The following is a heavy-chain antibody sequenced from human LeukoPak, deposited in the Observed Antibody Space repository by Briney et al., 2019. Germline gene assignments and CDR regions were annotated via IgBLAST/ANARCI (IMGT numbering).Heavy chain of an antibody. J-gene: IGHJ4*02. Sequence: GESLKISCKGSGYSFPTYWIGWVRQMPGKGLEWMGIIYPGDSDTRYSPSFQGQVTISADKSISTAYLQWSSLKASDTAMYYCARRILYNWNDVFDYWGQGTLVTVSS. CDR2: IYPGDSDT. CDR1: GYSFPTYW. V-gene: IGHV5-51*01. D-gene: IGHD1-1*01. CDR3: ARRILYNWNDVFDY.